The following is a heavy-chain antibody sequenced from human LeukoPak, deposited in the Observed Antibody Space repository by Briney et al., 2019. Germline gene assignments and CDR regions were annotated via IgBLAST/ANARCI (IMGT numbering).Heavy chain of an antibody. CDR2: IHYSGST. V-gene: IGHV4-59*12. CDR3: ARDGGYNYGYDYYYMDV. D-gene: IGHD5-18*01. CDR1: GGSISSYY. J-gene: IGHJ6*03. Sequence: PSETLSLTCTVSGGSISSYYWSWIRQPPGKGLEWIGYIHYSGSTNYNPSLKSRVTISVDTSKNQFSLKLSSVTAADTAVYYCARDGGYNYGYDYYYMDVWGKGTTVTISS.